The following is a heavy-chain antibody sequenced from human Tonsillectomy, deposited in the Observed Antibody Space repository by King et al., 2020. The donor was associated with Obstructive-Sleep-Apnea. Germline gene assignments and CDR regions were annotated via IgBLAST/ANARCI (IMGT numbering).Heavy chain of an antibody. V-gene: IGHV3-23*04. CDR2: ISGSGGRT. Sequence: VQLVESGGGLVQPGGSLRLSCAASGFTFSSYAMSWVRQAPGQGLEWVSVISGSGGRTYYAYSVKGRFTISRDNSKNTLYLQMNSLRAEDTAVYYCASFAQWLSAQVDYWGQGTLVTVSS. D-gene: IGHD3-22*01. CDR3: ASFAQWLSAQVDY. CDR1: GFTFSSYA. J-gene: IGHJ4*02.